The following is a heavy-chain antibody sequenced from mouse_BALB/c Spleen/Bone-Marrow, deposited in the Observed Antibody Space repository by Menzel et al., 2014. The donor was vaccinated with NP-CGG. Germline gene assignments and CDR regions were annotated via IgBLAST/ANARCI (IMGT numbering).Heavy chain of an antibody. V-gene: IGHV1-9*01. Sequence: QVQLQQSGAELMKPGASVKVSCKATGYTFSSYWIEWVKRRPGHGLEWIGEILPGSGNTNYNEKFKGKATFTADTSSNTAYMQLSSLTSEDSAVYYCARWAFDAWFAYWGQGTLATVSA. CDR3: ARWAFDAWFAY. CDR1: GYTFSSYW. D-gene: IGHD3-1*01. J-gene: IGHJ3*01. CDR2: ILPGSGNT.